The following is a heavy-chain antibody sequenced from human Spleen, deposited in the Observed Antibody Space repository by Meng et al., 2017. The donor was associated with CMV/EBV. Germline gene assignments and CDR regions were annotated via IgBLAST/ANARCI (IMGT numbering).Heavy chain of an antibody. D-gene: IGHD5-18*01. V-gene: IGHV1-46*01. CDR1: GYIFTDHF. CDR2: INPSGGGT. J-gene: IGHJ4*02. Sequence: GESLKISCKASGYIFTDHFFHWVRQAPGQGLEWMGWINPSGGGTNYAQKFQGRVTMTRDTSTSTVYVEMSSLRSEDTAVYYCARTAMVPWAYYFDFWGQGTLVTVSS. CDR3: ARTAMVPWAYYFDF.